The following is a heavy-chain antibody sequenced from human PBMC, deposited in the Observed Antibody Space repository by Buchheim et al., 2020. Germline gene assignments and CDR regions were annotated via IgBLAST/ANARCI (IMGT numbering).Heavy chain of an antibody. D-gene: IGHD6-19*01. CDR3: AREPYSSGWYFDY. J-gene: IGHJ4*02. V-gene: IGHV4-59*01. Sequence: QVQLQASGPGLVQPSETLSLTCTVSGDSIRAYNWNWIRQPPGKGLEWIGYISSSGNTNYNPSLKNRLTMSVDTSKNQFSLKLSSVTAADTATYYCAREPYSSGWYFDYWGQG. CDR2: ISSSGNT. CDR1: GDSIRAYN.